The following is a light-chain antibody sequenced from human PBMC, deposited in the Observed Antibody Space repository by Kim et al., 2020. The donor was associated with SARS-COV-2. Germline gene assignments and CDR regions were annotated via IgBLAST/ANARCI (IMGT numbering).Light chain of an antibody. CDR3: QQYNIYPLT. CDR1: QSISND. V-gene: IGKV1-16*02. Sequence: SVEDRVTITCRARQSISNDVAWCQQKPGKAPQALFYVASSVQSGGPSKVSGSGSATDFTLTISSLQPEDFATYYCQQYNIYPLTFVGGTKVEIK. CDR2: VAS. J-gene: IGKJ4*01.